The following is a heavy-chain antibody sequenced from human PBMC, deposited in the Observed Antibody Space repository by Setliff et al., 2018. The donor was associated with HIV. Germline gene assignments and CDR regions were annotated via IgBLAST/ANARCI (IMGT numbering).Heavy chain of an antibody. D-gene: IGHD1-1*01. CDR3: ARNPQPTGTPDYYYYYYIDV. CDR1: GGTFSSYA. J-gene: IGHJ6*03. CDR2: IIPIFGTA. V-gene: IGHV1-69*06. Sequence: SVKVSCKASGGTFSSYAISWVRQAPGQGLEWMGRIIPIFGTANYAQKFQGRVTITAGKSTSTAYMELSSLRSEDTAVYYCARNPQPTGTPDYYYYYYIDVWGKGTRVTVSS.